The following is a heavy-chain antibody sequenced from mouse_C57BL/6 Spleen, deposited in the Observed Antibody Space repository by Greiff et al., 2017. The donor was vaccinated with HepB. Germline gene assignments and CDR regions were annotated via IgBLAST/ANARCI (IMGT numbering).Heavy chain of an antibody. CDR1: GFTFSNYW. CDR3: NDGYYGY. V-gene: IGHV6-3*01. CDR2: IRLKSDNYAT. Sequence: EVKVEESGGGLVQPGGSMKLSCVASGFTFSNYWMNWVRQSPEKGLEWVAQIRLKSDNYATHYAESVKGRFTISRDDSKSSVYLQMNNLRAEDTGIYYCNDGYYGYWGQGTTLTVSS. J-gene: IGHJ2*01. D-gene: IGHD2-3*01.